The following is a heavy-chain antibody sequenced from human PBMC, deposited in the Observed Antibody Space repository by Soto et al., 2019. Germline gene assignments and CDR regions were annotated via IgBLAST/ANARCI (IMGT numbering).Heavy chain of an antibody. CDR2: IIAIFGTA. CDR1: GGTFSSYA. J-gene: IGHJ6*02. D-gene: IGHD2-15*01. V-gene: IGHV1-69*19. CDR3: ARASGYCSGGSCYDWGYYYGMDV. Sequence: QVQLVQSGAEVKKPGSSVKVSCKASGGTFSSYAISWVRQAPGQGLEWMGGIIAIFGTANYAQKFQGRVTITADESTSTAYMELSSLRSEDTAVYYCARASGYCSGGSCYDWGYYYGMDVWGQGTTVTVSS.